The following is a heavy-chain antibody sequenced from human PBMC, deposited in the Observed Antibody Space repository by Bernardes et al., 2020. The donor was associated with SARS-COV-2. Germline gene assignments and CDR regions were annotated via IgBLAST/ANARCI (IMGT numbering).Heavy chain of an antibody. CDR1: GFSVSAYW. V-gene: IGHV3-74*01. CDR2: INEDGSII. D-gene: IGHD2-15*01. CDR3: ARDFGGNSDY. J-gene: IGHJ4*02. Sequence: GGSLRLSCAASGFSVSAYWMHWVHQAPGEGLVWVSRINEDGSIINYADSVKGRFTISRDIADNMVYLQMNSLRAEDTAVYYCARDFGGNSDYWGQGVLVTVTS.